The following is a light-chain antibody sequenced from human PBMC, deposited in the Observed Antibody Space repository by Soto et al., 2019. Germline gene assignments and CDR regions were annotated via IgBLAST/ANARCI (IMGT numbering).Light chain of an antibody. CDR1: SSNIGAGYD. CDR3: QSYDSSLSGVV. Sequence: QLVLTQPPSVSGAPGQRVTISCTGSSSNIGAGYDVHWYQQLPGTAPKLLIFGNYNRPSGVPDRFSGSKSGTSASLAITGLQAEDEADYYCQSYDSSLSGVVFGGGTKLTVL. CDR2: GNY. V-gene: IGLV1-40*01. J-gene: IGLJ2*01.